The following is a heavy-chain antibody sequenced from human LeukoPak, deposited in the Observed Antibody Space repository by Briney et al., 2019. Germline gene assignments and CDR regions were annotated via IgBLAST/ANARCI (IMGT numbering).Heavy chain of an antibody. CDR2: ISSSSSTI. D-gene: IGHD5-12*01. J-gene: IGHJ4*02. CDR3: ARGPGGIVATTFGY. V-gene: IGHV3-48*04. CDR1: GFTFSSYS. Sequence: TGGSLRLSCAASGFTFSSYSMNWVRQAPGKGLEWVSYISSSSSTIYYADSVKGRFTISRDNAKNSLYLQMNSLRAEDTAVYYCARGPGGIVATTFGYWGQGTLVTVSS.